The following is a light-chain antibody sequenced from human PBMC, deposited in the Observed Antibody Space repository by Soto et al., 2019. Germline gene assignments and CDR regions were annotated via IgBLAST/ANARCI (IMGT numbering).Light chain of an antibody. V-gene: IGKV3-15*01. CDR2: GAS. Sequence: DIVMTQSPATLSVSPGERATLSCRASQSISNNLAWYQQQPGQTPRLLIYGASTTATGIPARFSGSGTGTDFTLTISRLESEDFALYYCQQHDILPITFGQGTRLEI. J-gene: IGKJ5*01. CDR3: QQHDILPIT. CDR1: QSISNN.